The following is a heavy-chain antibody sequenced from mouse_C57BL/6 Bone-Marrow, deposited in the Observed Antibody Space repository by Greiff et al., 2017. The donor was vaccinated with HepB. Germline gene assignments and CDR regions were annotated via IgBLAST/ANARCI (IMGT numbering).Heavy chain of an antibody. CDR1: GYTFTDYE. CDR2: IDPETGGT. J-gene: IGHJ2*01. CDR3: TRPGPVGY. Sequence: QVQLKESGAELVRPGASVTLSCKASGYTFTDYEMHWVKLTPVHGLEWIGAIDPETGGTAYNQKFKGKAILTADKSSSTAYMKLRSLTSEGSAVYYCTRPGPVGYWGQGTTLTVSS. V-gene: IGHV1-15*01. D-gene: IGHD3-2*02.